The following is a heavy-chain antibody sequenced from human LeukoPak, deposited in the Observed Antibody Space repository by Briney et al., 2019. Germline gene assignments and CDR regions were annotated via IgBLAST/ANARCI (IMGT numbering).Heavy chain of an antibody. J-gene: IGHJ4*02. Sequence: GGSLRLSCAASGLTVNNNYMNWARQAPGKGLEWVSALYIGGNTYYADSVRGRFTISRDNSKNTLYLQMNSLRAEDTAIYYCMTAAGYNFGQYWGQGALVTVSS. CDR1: GLTVNNNY. CDR2: LYIGGNT. D-gene: IGHD5-18*01. V-gene: IGHV3-53*01. CDR3: MTAAGYNFGQY.